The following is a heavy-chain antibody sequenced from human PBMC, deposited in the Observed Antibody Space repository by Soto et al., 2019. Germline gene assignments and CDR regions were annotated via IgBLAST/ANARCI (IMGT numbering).Heavy chain of an antibody. CDR1: GGSISSGGYY. Sequence: SETLSLTCTVSGGSISSGGYYWSWIRQQPGKSLEWIGYIYYSGSTYYNQSLKNRVTISVDTSKNQLSLKLSSVSAAVTAVYYCAREVRYPNWFDPWGQGNLVTVSS. CDR2: IYYSGST. V-gene: IGHV4-31*03. J-gene: IGHJ5*02. D-gene: IGHD3-16*02. CDR3: AREVRYPNWFDP.